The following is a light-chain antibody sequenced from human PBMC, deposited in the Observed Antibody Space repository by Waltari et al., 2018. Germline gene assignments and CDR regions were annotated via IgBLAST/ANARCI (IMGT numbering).Light chain of an antibody. CDR1: QSVGTY. V-gene: IGKV3-11*01. Sequence: EIVLTQSPATLSLSPGDRATLSCRASQSVGTYLAWYQQKPGQAPRLLIYDACHRATGIPARFSGSGSGTDFTLTISSLEPEDFAVYYCQQRSDWLTFGGGTKVEI. CDR3: QQRSDWLT. J-gene: IGKJ4*01. CDR2: DAC.